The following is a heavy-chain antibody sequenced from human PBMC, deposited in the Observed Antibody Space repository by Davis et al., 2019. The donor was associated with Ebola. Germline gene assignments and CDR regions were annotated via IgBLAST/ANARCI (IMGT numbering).Heavy chain of an antibody. D-gene: IGHD3-10*01. CDR3: ARAGFGEIYFDY. J-gene: IGHJ4*02. V-gene: IGHV3-13*01. CDR2: IGTAGDT. Sequence: GESLKISCAASGFTFSSYDMHWVRQATGKGLEWVSAIGTAGDTYYPGSVKGRFTLSREKAKNSLYLQMNGLRGEDTAVYYCARAGFGEIYFDYWGQGTLVTVSS. CDR1: GFTFSSYD.